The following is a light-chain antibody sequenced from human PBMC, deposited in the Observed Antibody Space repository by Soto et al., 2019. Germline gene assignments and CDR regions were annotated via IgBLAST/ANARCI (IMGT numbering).Light chain of an antibody. CDR1: QSVGSN. J-gene: IGKJ1*01. CDR2: GAS. CDR3: QQYNNWPPDRT. V-gene: IGKV3-15*01. Sequence: EIVMTQSPATLSVSPGERATLSCRASQSVGSNLAWYQQKHGQAPRLLIYGASTRATGIPARFSGSGSGTEVTLTINCLQSEDFAIYFCQQYNNWPPDRTFGQGTKVEIK.